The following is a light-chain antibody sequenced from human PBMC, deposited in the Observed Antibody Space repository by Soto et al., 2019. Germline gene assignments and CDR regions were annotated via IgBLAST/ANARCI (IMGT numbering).Light chain of an antibody. J-gene: IGLJ1*01. CDR3: SSFTTSHTYI. V-gene: IGLV2-11*01. CDR1: SVDVGAYDF. CDR2: VVS. Sequence: SVLTQPHSVSGSPGQSVTISCTGTSVDVGAYDFVSWYQQHPGKAPKLLIYVVSGRPSGVPDRFSGSKSGNAASLTISGLQAEDEADYYCSSFTTSHTYIFGTGTKVTVL.